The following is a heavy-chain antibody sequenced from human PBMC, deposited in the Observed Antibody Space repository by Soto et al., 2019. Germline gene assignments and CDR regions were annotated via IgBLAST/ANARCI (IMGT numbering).Heavy chain of an antibody. V-gene: IGHV4-31*03. D-gene: IGHD2-15*01. CDR2: IYYSGST. CDR1: EDSISRGVYY. Sequence: SETLSLACPVSEDSISRGVYYWSWIRQHPGKGLEWIGYIYYSGSTYYNPSLKSRVTISVDTSKNQFSLKLSSVTAADPAAYYCARTFCVTVACPFDYWGERPLVT. J-gene: IGHJ4*02. CDR3: ARTFCVTVACPFDY.